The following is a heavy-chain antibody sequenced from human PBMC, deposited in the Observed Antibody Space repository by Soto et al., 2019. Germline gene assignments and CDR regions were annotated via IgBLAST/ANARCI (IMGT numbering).Heavy chain of an antibody. CDR2: ISGSGGST. J-gene: IGHJ4*02. Sequence: GGSLRLSCAASGFTFSSYAMSWVRQAPGKGLEWVSAISGSGGSTYYADSVKGRFTISRDNSKNTLYLQMNSLRAEDTAVCYCAKDRAYSSGWYLDYWGQGTLVTVSS. V-gene: IGHV3-23*01. CDR3: AKDRAYSSGWYLDY. D-gene: IGHD6-19*01. CDR1: GFTFSSYA.